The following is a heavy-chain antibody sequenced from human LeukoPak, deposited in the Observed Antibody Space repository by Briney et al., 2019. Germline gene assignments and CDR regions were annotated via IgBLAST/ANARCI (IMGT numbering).Heavy chain of an antibody. CDR3: ASLGVDTAMADAFDI. CDR1: GYTFTSYG. V-gene: IGHV1-18*01. CDR2: ISAYNGNT. D-gene: IGHD5-18*01. J-gene: IGHJ3*02. Sequence: ASVRVSCKASGYTFTSYGISWVRQAPGQGLEWMGWISAYNGNTNYAQKLQGRVTMTTDTSTSTAYMELRSLRSDDTAVYYCASLGVDTAMADAFDIWGQGTMVTVSS.